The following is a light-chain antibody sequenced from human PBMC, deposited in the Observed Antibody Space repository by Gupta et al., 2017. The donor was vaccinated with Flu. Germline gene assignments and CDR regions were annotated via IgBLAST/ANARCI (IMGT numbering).Light chain of an antibody. CDR2: EVS. Sequence: QSALTQPPSASGSPGQSVTISCTGTSSDVGGYNYVSWYQQHPGKAPKLMIYEVSKRPSGVPDRFSGSKSGNTATLTVSGFQAEDEADYYCSSYAGSYWVFGGGTKLTVL. CDR1: SSDVGGYNY. J-gene: IGLJ3*02. V-gene: IGLV2-8*01. CDR3: SSYAGSYWV.